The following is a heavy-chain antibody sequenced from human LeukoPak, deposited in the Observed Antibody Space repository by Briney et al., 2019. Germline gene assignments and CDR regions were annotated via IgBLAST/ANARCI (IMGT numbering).Heavy chain of an antibody. J-gene: IGHJ6*02. CDR1: GFMFGDHA. CDR3: ARGPILLCMHNGMDV. D-gene: IGHD2/OR15-2a*01. Sequence: GGSLRLSCTASGFMFGDHAMSWVRPGPGQGLEWVGFIRSKAYGATTEYAASVKGRFTISRDDSKGIAYLQMDSLKIEDTAFYYCARGPILLCMHNGMDVWGQGTTVIVS. V-gene: IGHV3-49*04. CDR2: IRSKAYGATT.